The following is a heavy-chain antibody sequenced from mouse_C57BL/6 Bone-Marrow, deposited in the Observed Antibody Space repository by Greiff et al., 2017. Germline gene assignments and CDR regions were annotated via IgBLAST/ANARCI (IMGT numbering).Heavy chain of an antibody. D-gene: IGHD2-2*01. CDR3: ARLVEGYGRYAMDY. Sequence: QVQLQQSGAELVRPGASVKMSCKASGYTFTSYNMHCVKQTPRQGLEWIGAIYPGNGDTSYNQKFKGKATLTVDKSSSPAYMQLSSLTSEDSAVYFCARLVEGYGRYAMDYWGQGTSVTVSS. CDR1: GYTFTSYN. CDR2: IYPGNGDT. V-gene: IGHV1-12*01. J-gene: IGHJ4*01.